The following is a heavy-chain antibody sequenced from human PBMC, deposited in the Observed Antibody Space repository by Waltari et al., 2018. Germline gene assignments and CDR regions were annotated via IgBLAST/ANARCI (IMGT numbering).Heavy chain of an antibody. D-gene: IGHD3-22*01. Sequence: QVQLQESGPGLVKPSETLSLTCAVSGYSISSGYYWGWIRQPPGKGLEWIGSIYHSGSTYYNPSLKSRVPISVDTSKNQFSLKLSSVTAADTAVYYCARGSGYTLQHWGQGTLVTVSS. J-gene: IGHJ1*01. CDR1: GYSISSGYY. CDR2: IYHSGST. CDR3: ARGSGYTLQH. V-gene: IGHV4-38-2*01.